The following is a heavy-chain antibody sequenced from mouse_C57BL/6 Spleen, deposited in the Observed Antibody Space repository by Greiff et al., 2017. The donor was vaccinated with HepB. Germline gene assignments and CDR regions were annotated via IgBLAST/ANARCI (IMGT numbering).Heavy chain of an antibody. D-gene: IGHD1-1*01. Sequence: QVQLKQPGAELVKPGASVKLSCKASGYTFTSYWMHWVKQRPGQGLEWIGMIHPNSGSTNYNEKFKSKATLTVDKSSSTAYMQLSSLTSEDSAVYYCARIYYYGSSYGLYAMDYWGQGTSVTVSS. V-gene: IGHV1-64*01. J-gene: IGHJ4*01. CDR1: GYTFTSYW. CDR3: ARIYYYGSSYGLYAMDY. CDR2: IHPNSGST.